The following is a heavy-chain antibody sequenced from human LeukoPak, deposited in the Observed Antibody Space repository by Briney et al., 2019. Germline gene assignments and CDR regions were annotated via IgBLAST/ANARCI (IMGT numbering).Heavy chain of an antibody. CDR1: GGSISSYY. V-gene: IGHV4-59*01. CDR3: ARGIKAYYDFWSSYNWFDP. Sequence: PSETLSLTCTVSGGSISSYYWSWIRQPPGKGLEWIGYIYYSGSTNYNPSLKSRVTISVDTSKNQFSLKLSSVTAADTAVYYCARGIKAYYDFWSSYNWFDPWGQGTLVTVSS. D-gene: IGHD3-3*01. CDR2: IYYSGST. J-gene: IGHJ5*02.